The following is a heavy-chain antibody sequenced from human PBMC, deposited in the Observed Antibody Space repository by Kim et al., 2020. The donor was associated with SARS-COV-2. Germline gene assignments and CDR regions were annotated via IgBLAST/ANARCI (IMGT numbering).Heavy chain of an antibody. Sequence: GGSLRLSCAASGFTFSSYGMHWVRQAPGKGLEWVAVISYDGSNKYYADSVKGRFTISRDNSKNTLYLQMNSLRAEDTAVYYCAKDRGGPNSSGYYYYYGMDVWGQGTTVTVSS. J-gene: IGHJ6*02. V-gene: IGHV3-30*18. D-gene: IGHD3-22*01. CDR1: GFTFSSYG. CDR3: AKDRGGPNSSGYYYYYGMDV. CDR2: ISYDGSNK.